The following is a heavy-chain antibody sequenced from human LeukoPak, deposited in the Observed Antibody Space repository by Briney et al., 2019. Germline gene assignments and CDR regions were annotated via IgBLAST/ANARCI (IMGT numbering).Heavy chain of an antibody. D-gene: IGHD3-22*01. J-gene: IGHJ4*02. CDR2: INPNSGGT. Sequence: ASVKVSCRASRYSFTGYYMHWVRQAPGQGLECMGWINPNSGGTNYAQKFQGRVTMTRDTSISTAYMELSRLRSDDTAVYYCATTYYYDSSGYYGLSFDYWGQATLVTDSS. CDR3: ATTYYYDSSGYYGLSFDY. CDR1: RYSFTGYY. V-gene: IGHV1-2*02.